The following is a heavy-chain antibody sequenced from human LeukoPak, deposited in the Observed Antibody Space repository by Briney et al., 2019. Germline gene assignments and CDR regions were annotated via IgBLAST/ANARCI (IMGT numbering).Heavy chain of an antibody. V-gene: IGHV3-9*01. D-gene: IGHD6-19*01. J-gene: IGHJ4*02. CDR1: GFTFDDYA. CDR3: AKDMSYSSGWYYFDY. Sequence: GGSLRLSCAASGFTFDDYAMHWVRQAPGKGQEWVSGISWNSGSIGYADSVKGRFTISRDNAKNSLYLQMNSLRAEDTALYYCAKDMSYSSGWYYFDYWGQGTLVTVSS. CDR2: ISWNSGSI.